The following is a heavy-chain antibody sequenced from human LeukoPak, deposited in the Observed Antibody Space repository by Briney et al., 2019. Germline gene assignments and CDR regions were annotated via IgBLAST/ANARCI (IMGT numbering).Heavy chain of an antibody. CDR1: GFTFSDYY. Sequence: PGGSLRLSCAASGFTFSDYYMSWIRQAPGKGLEWVSYISTGSTYTYYADSVKGRFTISRDNAKNSLYLQINSLRAEDTAVYYCATMLVGTNLFDYWGQGTLDTVSS. V-gene: IGHV3-11*03. J-gene: IGHJ4*02. CDR2: ISTGSTYT. D-gene: IGHD5-12*01. CDR3: ATMLVGTNLFDY.